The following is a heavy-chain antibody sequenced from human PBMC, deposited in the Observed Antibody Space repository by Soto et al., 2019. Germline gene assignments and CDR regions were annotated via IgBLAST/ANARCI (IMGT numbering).Heavy chain of an antibody. CDR2: IFPNGRDK. V-gene: IGHV3-30*13. CDR3: ARDYDHGSNCDIAY. J-gene: IGHJ4*02. Sequence: QVQLVQSGGGVVQPGRSLRLSCAASGFNFNTYFMHWVRQAPGKGLEWVAMIFPNGRDKEYADSVKGRFTIARDNSNNRKYLQIDSLRPEDTAVYYCARDYDHGSNCDIAYWRQGALVNVSS. CDR1: GFNFNTYF. D-gene: IGHD1-26*01.